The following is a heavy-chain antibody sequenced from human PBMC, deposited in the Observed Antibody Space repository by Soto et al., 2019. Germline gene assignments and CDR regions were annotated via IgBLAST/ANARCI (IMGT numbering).Heavy chain of an antibody. D-gene: IGHD3-22*01. V-gene: IGHV4-34*01. CDR2: INHSGST. CDR1: GGSFSGYY. Sequence: SETLSLTCAVYGGSFSGYYWSWIRKPPGKGLEWIGEINHSGSTNYNPSLKSRVTISVDTSKNQFSLKLSSVTAADTAVYYCARAVDYYDSSGYYSWGQGTLVTVSS. CDR3: ARAVDYYDSSGYYS. J-gene: IGHJ4*02.